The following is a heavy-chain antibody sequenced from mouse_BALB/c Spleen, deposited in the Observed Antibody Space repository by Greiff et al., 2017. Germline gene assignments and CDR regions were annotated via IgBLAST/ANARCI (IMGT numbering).Heavy chain of an antibody. CDR2: ISSGSSTI. V-gene: IGHV5-17*02. D-gene: IGHD3-3*01. Sequence: EVMLVESGGGLVQPGGSRKLSCAASGFTFSSFGMHWVRQAPEKGLEWVAYISSGSSTIYYADTVKGRFTISRDNPKNTLFLQMTSLRSEDTAMYYCARRGTDYAMDYWGQGTSVTVSS. CDR3: ARRGTDYAMDY. J-gene: IGHJ4*01. CDR1: GFTFSSFG.